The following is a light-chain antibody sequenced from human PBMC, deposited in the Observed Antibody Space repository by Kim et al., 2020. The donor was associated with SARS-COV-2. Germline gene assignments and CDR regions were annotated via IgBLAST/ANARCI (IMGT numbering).Light chain of an antibody. CDR3: QAWDCNFPSV. CDR2: QDS. V-gene: IGLV3-1*01. J-gene: IGLJ3*02. CDR1: KLGDKY. Sequence: SYELTQPPSVSVSPGQTASITCSGDKLGDKYACWYQQKPGQSPVLVIYQDSKRPSGIPERFSGSNSGNTATLTISGTQAMDEADYYCQAWDCNFPSVFGGGTQLTVL.